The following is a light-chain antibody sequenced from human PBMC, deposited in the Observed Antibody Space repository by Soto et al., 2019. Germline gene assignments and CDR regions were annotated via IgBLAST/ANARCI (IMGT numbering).Light chain of an antibody. CDR2: GAF. CDR1: QSVSSN. V-gene: IGKV3-15*01. J-gene: IGKJ1*01. CDR3: QQYNNWPRT. Sequence: EVVMTQSPATLSVSPGERATLSCRASQSVSSNLAWYHQKPGQAPRLLIYGAFTRATGVPARFSGSGSGTEFTLTISSLRSEDFAVYYCQQYNNWPRTFGQGTKVDIK.